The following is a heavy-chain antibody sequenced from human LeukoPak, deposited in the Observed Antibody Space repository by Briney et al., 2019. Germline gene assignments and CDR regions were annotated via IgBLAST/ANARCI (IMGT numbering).Heavy chain of an antibody. J-gene: IGHJ3*02. CDR2: ISYDGSNK. Sequence: GGSLRLSCAASGFTFSSYAMHWVRQAPGKGLEWVAVISYDGSNKYYADSVKGRFTISRDNSKNTLYLQMNSLRAEDTAVYYCARDARPWYYYDSGGLAPAFDIWGQGTMVTVSS. D-gene: IGHD3-22*01. V-gene: IGHV3-30-3*01. CDR3: ARDARPWYYYDSGGLAPAFDI. CDR1: GFTFSSYA.